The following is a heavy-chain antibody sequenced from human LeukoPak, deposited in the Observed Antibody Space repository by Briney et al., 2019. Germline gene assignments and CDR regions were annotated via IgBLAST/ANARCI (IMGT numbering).Heavy chain of an antibody. CDR1: GFTFDDYA. Sequence: PGGSLRLSCAASGFTFDDYAMHWVRQAPGKGLEWVSLISGDGGSTYYADSVKGRFTISRDNSKNSLYLHMNSLRTEDTALYYCAKDFGVVIPYYYYGMDVWGQGTTVTVSS. V-gene: IGHV3-43*02. CDR3: AKDFGVVIPYYYYGMDV. D-gene: IGHD3-3*01. J-gene: IGHJ6*02. CDR2: ISGDGGST.